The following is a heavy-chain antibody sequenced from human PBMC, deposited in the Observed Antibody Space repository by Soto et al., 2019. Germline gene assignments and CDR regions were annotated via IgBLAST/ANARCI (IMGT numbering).Heavy chain of an antibody. CDR3: ARAYPTISGWFDP. D-gene: IGHD2-2*02. Sequence: QVQLVESGGGVVQPGRSLRLSCAASGFTFSSYGMHWVRQAPGKGLEWVAVIWYDGSNKYYADSVKGRFTISRDNSKNTLYLQMNSLRAEDTAVYYCARAYPTISGWFDPWGQGTLVTVSS. J-gene: IGHJ5*02. V-gene: IGHV3-33*01. CDR2: IWYDGSNK. CDR1: GFTFSSYG.